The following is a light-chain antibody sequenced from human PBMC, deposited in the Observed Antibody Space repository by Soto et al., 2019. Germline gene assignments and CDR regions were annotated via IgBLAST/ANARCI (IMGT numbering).Light chain of an antibody. CDR2: AAS. V-gene: IGKV1-9*01. Sequence: DKQLTQSPSFLSASVGDRGSITCRASQGIASYLAWFQQKPGKAPELLILAASTLRSGVPSRFSGSGSGTDYTLTVSSLQPEDFATYYCQQLYNYPRTFGQGTKV. J-gene: IGKJ1*01. CDR1: QGIASY. CDR3: QQLYNYPRT.